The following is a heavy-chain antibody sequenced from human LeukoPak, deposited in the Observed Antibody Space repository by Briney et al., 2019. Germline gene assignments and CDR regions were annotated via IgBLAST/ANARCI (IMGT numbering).Heavy chain of an antibody. V-gene: IGHV1-3*01. CDR3: ARDRLRITIFGVVYFDY. D-gene: IGHD3-3*01. Sequence: FQGRVTITRDTSASTAYMELRSLRSDDTAVYYCARDRLRITIFGVVYFDYWGQGTLVTVSS. J-gene: IGHJ4*02.